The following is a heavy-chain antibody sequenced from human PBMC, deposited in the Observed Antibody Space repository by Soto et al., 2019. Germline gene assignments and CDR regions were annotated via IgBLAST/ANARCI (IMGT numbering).Heavy chain of an antibody. V-gene: IGHV6-1*01. Sequence: SQTLSLTCAISGDSVSSNSAAWNWIRQSPSRGLEWLGRTYYRSKWYNDYAVSVKSRITINPDTSKNQFSLQLNSVTPEDTAVYYCARGDRYCSSTSYYQDNYYGMDVWGQGTTVTVSS. CDR3: ARGDRYCSSTSYYQDNYYGMDV. D-gene: IGHD2-2*01. CDR1: GDSVSSNSAA. J-gene: IGHJ6*02. CDR2: TYYRSKWYN.